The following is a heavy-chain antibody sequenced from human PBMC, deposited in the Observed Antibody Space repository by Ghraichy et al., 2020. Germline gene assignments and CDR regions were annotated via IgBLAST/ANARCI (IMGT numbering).Heavy chain of an antibody. V-gene: IGHV3-33*05. CDR1: GFAFVSYG. J-gene: IGHJ4*02. CDR2: SSYDGSHQ. CDR3: ARDQRHSTVTTSPLY. Sequence: GGSLRLSCAASGFAFVSYGIHWVRQAPDKGLEWVAISSYDGSHQYYADSVKGRFSISRDNSKNTLYLQMNSLRAEDTAVYYCARDQRHSTVTTSPLYWGQGTLVTVSS. D-gene: IGHD4-17*01.